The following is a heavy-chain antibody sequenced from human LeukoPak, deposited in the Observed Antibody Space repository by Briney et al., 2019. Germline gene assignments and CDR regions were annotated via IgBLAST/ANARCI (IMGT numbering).Heavy chain of an antibody. CDR2: ISGSGGST. J-gene: IGHJ4*02. CDR3: AKVAVVFCSSTSCYIDY. D-gene: IGHD2-2*02. Sequence: PGGSLRLSCAASGFTFSSYAMSWVRQAPGKGLEWVSAISGSGGSTYYADSVKGRFTISRDNSKNTLYLQTNSLRAEDTAVYYCAKVAVVFCSSTSCYIDYWGQGTLVTVSS. CDR1: GFTFSSYA. V-gene: IGHV3-23*01.